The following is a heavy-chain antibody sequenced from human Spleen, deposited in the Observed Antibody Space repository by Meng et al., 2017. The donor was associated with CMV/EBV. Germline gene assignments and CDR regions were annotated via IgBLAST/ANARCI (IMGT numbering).Heavy chain of an antibody. V-gene: IGHV3-48*03. CDR3: AKDRSQRQQELYYYYYNSMDV. J-gene: IGHJ6*02. D-gene: IGHD6-13*01. CDR1: GFTFSSYE. Sequence: GESLKISCAASGFTFSSYEMNWVRQAPGKGLEWISYISSSGSTIYYADSVKGRFTISRDNSKNTLYLQMNSLRAEDTAVYYCAKDRSQRQQELYYYYYNSMDVWGQGTTVTVSS. CDR2: ISSSGSTI.